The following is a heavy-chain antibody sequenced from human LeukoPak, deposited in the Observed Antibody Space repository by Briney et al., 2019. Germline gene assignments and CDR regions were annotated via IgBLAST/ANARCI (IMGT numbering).Heavy chain of an antibody. D-gene: IGHD2-2*01. CDR2: IYYSGNT. CDR1: GGSIRSYY. V-gene: IGHV4-59*01. J-gene: IGHJ6*03. CDR3: ARDWGVPARPGYMDV. Sequence: SETLSLTCTVSGGSIRSYYWSWIRQPPGKGLEWIGYIYYSGNTNYNPSLKSRVTISVDTSKNQFSLKLSSVTAADTAVYYCARDWGVPARPGYMDVWGKGTTVTVSS.